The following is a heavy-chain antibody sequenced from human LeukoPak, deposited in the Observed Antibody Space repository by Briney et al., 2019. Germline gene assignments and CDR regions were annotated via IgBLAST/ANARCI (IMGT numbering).Heavy chain of an antibody. V-gene: IGHV1-2*02. CDR2: INPNSGGT. J-gene: IGHJ4*02. Sequence: ASVKVSCKASGYTFTGYYMHWVRQAPGQGLEWMGWINPNSGGTNCAQKFQGRVTMTRDTSISTAYMELSRLRSDDTAVYYCAKERMVRGVNFDYWGQGTLVTVSS. CDR1: GYTFTGYY. CDR3: AKERMVRGVNFDY. D-gene: IGHD3-10*01.